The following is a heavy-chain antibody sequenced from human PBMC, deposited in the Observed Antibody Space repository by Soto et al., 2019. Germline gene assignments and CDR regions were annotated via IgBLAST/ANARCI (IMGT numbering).Heavy chain of an antibody. CDR2: ISGYNGDT. D-gene: IGHD2-8*01. J-gene: IGHJ6*02. CDR1: GYTFTIYG. Sequence: ASVKVSCKASGYTFTIYGISWVRQAPGQGLEWMGWISGYNGDTNYAQKFQDRVSMTIDTSTGTAYMELRSLTSDDTAIYYCAKNGQPPYYYYGLDAWGQGTKVTVSS. V-gene: IGHV1-18*01. CDR3: AKNGQPPYYYYGLDA.